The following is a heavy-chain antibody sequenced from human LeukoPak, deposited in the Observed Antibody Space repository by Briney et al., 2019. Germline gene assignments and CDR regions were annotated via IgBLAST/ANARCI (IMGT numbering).Heavy chain of an antibody. CDR3: ASEPVAGTFDY. J-gene: IGHJ4*02. CDR1: GGSFSGYY. Sequence: PSETLSLTCAVYGGSFSGYYWSWIRQPPGKGLEWIGEINHSGSTNYNPSLKSRVTIPVDTSKNQFSLKLSSVTAADTAVYYCASEPVAGTFDYWGQGTLVTVSS. CDR2: INHSGST. V-gene: IGHV4-34*01. D-gene: IGHD6-19*01.